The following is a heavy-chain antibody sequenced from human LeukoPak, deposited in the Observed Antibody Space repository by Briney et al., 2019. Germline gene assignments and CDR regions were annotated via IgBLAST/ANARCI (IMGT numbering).Heavy chain of an antibody. D-gene: IGHD3-3*01. CDR3: ATFPNRYYDFWSGYSTPYYFDY. J-gene: IGHJ4*02. V-gene: IGHV1-2*02. CDR2: INPNSGGT. CDR1: GYTFTGYY. Sequence: VSVKVSCKASGYTFTGYYMHWVRQAPGQGLEWMGWINPNSGGTNYAQKFRGRVTMTRDTSISTAYMELSRLRSDDTAVYYCATFPNRYYDFWSGYSTPYYFDYWGQGTLVTVSS.